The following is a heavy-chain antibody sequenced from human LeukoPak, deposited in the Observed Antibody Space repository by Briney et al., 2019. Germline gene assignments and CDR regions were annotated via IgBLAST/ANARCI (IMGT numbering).Heavy chain of an antibody. CDR1: GGSISSYY. Sequence: PSETLSLTCTVSGGSISSYYWSWIRQPPGKGLEWIGYIYYSGSTNYNPPLKSRVTISVDTSKNQFSLKLSSVTAADTAVYYCARGLVRWEYDFWSGYYTDDNWFDPWGQGTLVTVSS. CDR3: ARGLVRWEYDFWSGYYTDDNWFDP. J-gene: IGHJ5*02. V-gene: IGHV4-59*12. CDR2: IYYSGST. D-gene: IGHD3-3*01.